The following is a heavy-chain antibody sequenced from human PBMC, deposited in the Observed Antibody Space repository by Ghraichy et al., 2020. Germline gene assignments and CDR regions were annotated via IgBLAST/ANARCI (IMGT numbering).Heavy chain of an antibody. Sequence: GGSLRLSCAASGFNFKNYWMHWVRQPPGKGLVWVSRLNGDGDNIAYADSVNGRFTISRDNSKNTLYLQMNRLRAEDTAIYYCAKEPGITVFDVWGQGTTVTVSS. CDR2: LNGDGDNI. D-gene: IGHD3-10*01. J-gene: IGHJ3*01. V-gene: IGHV3-74*01. CDR3: AKEPGITVFDV. CDR1: GFNFKNYW.